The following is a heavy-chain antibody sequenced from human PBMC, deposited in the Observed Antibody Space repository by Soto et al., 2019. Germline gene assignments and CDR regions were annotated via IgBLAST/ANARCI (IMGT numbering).Heavy chain of an antibody. Sequence: PVGSLRLSCAASGFTFSNAWMSWVRQAPGEGLEWVGRIKSKTDGGTTDYAAPVKGRFTISRDDSKNTLYLQMNSLKTEDTAVYYCTTDTYYDFWSGYYTYTDWGQGTLVTVSS. CDR2: IKSKTDGGTT. V-gene: IGHV3-15*01. CDR3: TTDTYYDFWSGYYTYTD. CDR1: GFTFSNAW. D-gene: IGHD3-3*01. J-gene: IGHJ4*02.